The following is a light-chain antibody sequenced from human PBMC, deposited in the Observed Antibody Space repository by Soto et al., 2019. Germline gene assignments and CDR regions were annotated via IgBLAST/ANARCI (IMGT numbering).Light chain of an antibody. Sequence: EIVLTQSPGTLSLSPGERATLSCRASQSVYNNYLAWYQQKPGQAPRLLIYGASSRATGIPDRFSGSGSGTDSSLTISRLKPDDFAVYYCQKYGSSLTFGPGTKVDIK. J-gene: IGKJ3*01. V-gene: IGKV3-20*01. CDR2: GAS. CDR3: QKYGSSLT. CDR1: QSVYNNY.